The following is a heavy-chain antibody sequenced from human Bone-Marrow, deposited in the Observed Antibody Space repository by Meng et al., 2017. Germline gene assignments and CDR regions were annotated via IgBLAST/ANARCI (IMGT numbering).Heavy chain of an antibody. CDR1: GFTFSSYS. CDR3: ARDPGGSESIIRGIYYYYGMDV. D-gene: IGHD3-10*01. CDR2: ISSSSSYI. Sequence: GGSLRLSCAASGFTFSSYSMNWVRQAPGKGLGWVSSISSSSSYIYYADSVKGRFTISRDNAKNSLYLQMNSLRAEDTAVYYCARDPGGSESIIRGIYYYYGMDVWGQGTTVTVSS. J-gene: IGHJ6*02. V-gene: IGHV3-21*01.